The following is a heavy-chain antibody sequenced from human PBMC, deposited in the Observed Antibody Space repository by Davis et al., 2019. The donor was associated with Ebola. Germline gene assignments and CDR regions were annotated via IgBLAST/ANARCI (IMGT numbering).Heavy chain of an antibody. CDR3: ARGSTGIAVV. J-gene: IGHJ4*02. V-gene: IGHV3-53*04. Sequence: GESLKISCAASGFTVSSNYMSWVRQAPGKGLEWVSVIYSGGSTYYADSVKGRFTISRHNSKNTLYLQMNSLRSEDTAVYYCARGSTGIAVVWGQGTLVTVSS. CDR2: IYSGGST. CDR1: GFTVSSNY. D-gene: IGHD6-19*01.